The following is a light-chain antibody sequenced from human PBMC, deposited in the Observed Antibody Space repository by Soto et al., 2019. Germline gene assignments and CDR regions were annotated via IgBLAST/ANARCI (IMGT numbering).Light chain of an antibody. CDR3: QQYTNYPWT. Sequence: DIQMTQSPSSLSASVGDRVTITCRASQSVSSFLNWYQQKPGKAPNLLIYAASSLQSGVPSRFRGSGSGTDFTLTISSLQPEDFATYYCQQYTNYPWTFGQGTKVDIK. CDR2: AAS. CDR1: QSVSSF. J-gene: IGKJ1*01. V-gene: IGKV1-39*01.